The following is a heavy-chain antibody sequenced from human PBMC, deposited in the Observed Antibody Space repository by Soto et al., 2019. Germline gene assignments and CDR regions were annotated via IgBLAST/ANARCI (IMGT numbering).Heavy chain of an antibody. CDR1: GYSISSSNW. CDR2: IYYSGST. J-gene: IGHJ6*02. V-gene: IGHV4-28*01. Sequence: SETLSLTCAVSGYSISSSNWWGWIRQPPGKGLEWIGYIYYSGSTYYNPSLKSRVTMSVDTSKNQFSLKLSSVTAVDTAVYYCARNGGNSFYYYYGMDVWGQGTTVT. D-gene: IGHD2-21*02. CDR3: ARNGGNSFYYYYGMDV.